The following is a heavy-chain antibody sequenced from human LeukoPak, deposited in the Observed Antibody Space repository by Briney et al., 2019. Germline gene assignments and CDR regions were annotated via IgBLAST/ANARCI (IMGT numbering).Heavy chain of an antibody. Sequence: ASVKVSCKASGYTFTSYGISWVRQAPGQGLEWMGWISSYNGNTHYAQKLQGRVTMTTDTSTSTAYMELRSLRSDDTAVYYCARDCYDFWSGYQSCYYYYYYMDVWGKGTTVTVSS. J-gene: IGHJ6*03. CDR1: GYTFTSYG. D-gene: IGHD3-3*01. CDR2: ISSYNGNT. CDR3: ARDCYDFWSGYQSCYYYYYYMDV. V-gene: IGHV1-18*01.